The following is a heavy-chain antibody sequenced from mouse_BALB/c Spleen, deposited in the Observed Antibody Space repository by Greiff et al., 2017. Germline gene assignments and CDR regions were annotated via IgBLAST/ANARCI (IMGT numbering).Heavy chain of an antibody. CDR3: ARERDYYGSSYWFAY. D-gene: IGHD1-1*01. J-gene: IGHJ3*01. Sequence: EVKLVESGGGLVQPGGSRKLSCAASGFTFSSFGMHWVRQAPEKGLEWVAYISSGSSTIYYADTVKGRFTISRDNPKNTLFLQMTSLRSEDTAMYYCARERDYYGSSYWFAYWGQGTLVTVSA. CDR2: ISSGSSTI. V-gene: IGHV5-17*02. CDR1: GFTFSSFG.